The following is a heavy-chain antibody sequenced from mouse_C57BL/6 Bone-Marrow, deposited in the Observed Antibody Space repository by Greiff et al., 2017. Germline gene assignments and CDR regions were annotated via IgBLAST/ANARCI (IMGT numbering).Heavy chain of an antibody. CDR3: ARHRYYYYAMDY. Sequence: EVMLVESGGGLVKPGGSLKLSCAASGFTFSDYYMYWVRQTPEKRLEWVAYISNGGGSTYYPDTVKGRFTISRDNAKNTLYLQMSRLKSEDTAMYYCARHRYYYYAMDYWGQGTSVTVSS. CDR2: ISNGGGST. D-gene: IGHD1-1*01. CDR1: GFTFSDYY. J-gene: IGHJ4*01. V-gene: IGHV5-12*01.